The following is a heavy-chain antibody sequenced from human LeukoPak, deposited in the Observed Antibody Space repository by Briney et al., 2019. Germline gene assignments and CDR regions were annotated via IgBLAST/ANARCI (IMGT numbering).Heavy chain of an antibody. J-gene: IGHJ3*01. D-gene: IGHD3-22*01. CDR2: IYSSGST. CDR3: ARAAPVTMTDPFDR. V-gene: IGHV4-59*02. CDR1: GGSVNIYY. Sequence: SETLSLTCTVSGGSVNIYYWNWIRQTAGKGLEWIGYIYSSGSTKYNPSLKSRVTISVDTSRNQFSLKLTSVTAADTAVYYCARAAPVTMTDPFDRWGQGTLVTVSS.